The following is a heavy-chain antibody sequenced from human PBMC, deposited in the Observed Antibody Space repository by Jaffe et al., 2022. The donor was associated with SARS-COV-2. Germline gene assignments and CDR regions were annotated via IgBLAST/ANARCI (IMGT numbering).Heavy chain of an antibody. D-gene: IGHD1-1*01. CDR1: GFTFSSYA. J-gene: IGHJ3*02. V-gene: IGHV3-23*01. CDR2: ISGSGGST. Sequence: EVQLLESGGGLVQPGGSLRLSCAASGFTFSSYAMSWVRQAPGKGLEWVSAISGSGGSTYYADSVKGRFTISRDNSKNTLYLQMNSLRAEDTAVYYCAKDYPSFESGTPLGDAFDIWGQGTMVTVSS. CDR3: AKDYPSFESGTPLGDAFDI.